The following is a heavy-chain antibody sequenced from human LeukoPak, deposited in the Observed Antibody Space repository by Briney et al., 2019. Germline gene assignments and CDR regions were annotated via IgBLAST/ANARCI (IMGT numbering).Heavy chain of an antibody. J-gene: IGHJ3*02. CDR2: IYHSGST. D-gene: IGHD4-23*01. V-gene: IGHV4-4*02. CDR3: ARVRGSADYGGNRNAFDI. Sequence: SETLSLTCAVSGGSISSSNWWSWVRQPPGKGLEWIGEIYHSGSTNYNPSLKSRVTISVDKSKNQFSLKLSSVTAADTAVYYCARVRGSADYGGNRNAFDIWGQGTMVTVSS. CDR1: GGSISSSNW.